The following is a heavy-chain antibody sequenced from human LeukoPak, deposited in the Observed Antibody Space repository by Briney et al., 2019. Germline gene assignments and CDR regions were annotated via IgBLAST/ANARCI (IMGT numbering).Heavy chain of an antibody. CDR2: IYYSGST. Sequence: NPSQTLSLTCTVSGGSLSSGGYYWSWIRQHPGKGLEWIGYIYYSGSTNYNPSLKSRVTISVDTSKNQFSLKLSSVTAADTAVYYCARVQELGYCSSTSCYLRWFDPWGQGTLVTVSS. D-gene: IGHD2-2*01. V-gene: IGHV4-31*03. CDR3: ARVQELGYCSSTSCYLRWFDP. J-gene: IGHJ5*02. CDR1: GGSLSSGGYY.